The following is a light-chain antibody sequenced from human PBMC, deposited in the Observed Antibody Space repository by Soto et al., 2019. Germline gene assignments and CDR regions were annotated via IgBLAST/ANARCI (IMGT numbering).Light chain of an antibody. V-gene: IGKV1-5*01. Sequence: HMTQSPSALSGSVGSRFSITCRASHSIGSWLAWYQQKPGKAPKLLIYDASSLESGVPSRFSGSGFGTEFTLTISSLQPDDFATYYCQQYNSYPSTFGQGSKVDI. J-gene: IGKJ1*01. CDR2: DAS. CDR1: HSIGSW. CDR3: QQYNSYPST.